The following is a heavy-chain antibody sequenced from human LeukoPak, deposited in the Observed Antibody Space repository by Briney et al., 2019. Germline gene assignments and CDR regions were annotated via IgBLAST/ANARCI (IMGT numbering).Heavy chain of an antibody. J-gene: IGHJ4*02. CDR1: GFSVSSNY. Sequence: PGGSLRLSCAASGFSVSSNYMNWVRQAPGKGLEWVSVIYIGGSTYYADSVKGRFTISGDNSKNTLFLQMNSLRADDTAVYYCARGLAGATIGGYWGQGTLVTVSS. CDR3: ARGLAGATIGGY. D-gene: IGHD1-26*01. CDR2: IYIGGST. V-gene: IGHV3-53*01.